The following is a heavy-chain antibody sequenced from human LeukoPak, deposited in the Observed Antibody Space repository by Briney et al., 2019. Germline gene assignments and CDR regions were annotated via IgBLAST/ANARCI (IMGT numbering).Heavy chain of an antibody. D-gene: IGHD4-17*01. V-gene: IGHV3-48*01. CDR3: ASTVTYGD. CDR1: GFTFSSYS. J-gene: IGHJ4*02. CDR2: ISSSSSTI. Sequence: GGSLRFSCAASGFTFSSYSMNWVRQAPGKGLEWVSYISSSSSTIYYADSVKGRFTISRDNAKNSLYLQMNSLRAEDTAVYYCASTVTYGDWGQGTLVTVSS.